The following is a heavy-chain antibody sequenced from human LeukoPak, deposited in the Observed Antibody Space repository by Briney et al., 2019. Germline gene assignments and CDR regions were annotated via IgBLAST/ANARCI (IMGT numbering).Heavy chain of an antibody. Sequence: SETLSLICDVYGGSLSGYYWSWMRQPLRQGQEWIGEINHSGSTNYNASLESRVTISLDASKNQFSLKLRSVTAADAAVYYCARGDPYGSGSYVLDIGGQGTMVTVSS. V-gene: IGHV4-34*01. CDR3: ARGDPYGSGSYVLDI. CDR2: INHSGST. D-gene: IGHD3-10*01. J-gene: IGHJ3*02. CDR1: GGSLSGYY.